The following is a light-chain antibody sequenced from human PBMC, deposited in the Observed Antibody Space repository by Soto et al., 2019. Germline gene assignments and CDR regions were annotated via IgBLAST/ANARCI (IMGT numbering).Light chain of an antibody. V-gene: IGKV1D-12*01. CDR3: QQANSFPLT. CDR2: AAS. CDR1: QSINSY. Sequence: DIQMTQSPSSVSASVGDRVTITCRASQSINSYLAWYQQKPGKAPKLLIYAASSLQTGVPSRFSGCGSGTDFTLTISSLQPEDFATYYCQQANSFPLTFGGGTKVDIK. J-gene: IGKJ4*01.